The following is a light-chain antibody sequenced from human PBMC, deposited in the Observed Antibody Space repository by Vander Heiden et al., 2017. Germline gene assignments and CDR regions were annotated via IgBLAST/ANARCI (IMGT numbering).Light chain of an antibody. CDR2: KAS. V-gene: IGKV1-5*03. CDR1: KSSSSW. CDR3: QQYNSYSDT. Sequence: IQMIPSPSTMSASVGGSVTITCRASKSSSSWLAWYQQKTGKAPKLLIYKASSLESAVPSRFSGSGSGTEFTLTISSLQHDDSATYYCQQYNSYSDTFGQGTKLEIK. J-gene: IGKJ2*01.